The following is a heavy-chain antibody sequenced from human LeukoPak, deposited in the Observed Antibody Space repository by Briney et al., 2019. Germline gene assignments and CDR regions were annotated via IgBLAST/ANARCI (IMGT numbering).Heavy chain of an antibody. D-gene: IGHD5-24*01. V-gene: IGHV4-4*09. Sequence: PSETLSLTCTVSGGSISSYYWSWIRQPPGKGLEWIGYIYTSGSTNYNPSLKSRVTISVDTSKNQFSLKLSSVTAADTAVYYCATLDGYKFPDYWGQGTLVNVSS. CDR3: ATLDGYKFPDY. CDR1: GGSISSYY. J-gene: IGHJ4*02. CDR2: IYTSGST.